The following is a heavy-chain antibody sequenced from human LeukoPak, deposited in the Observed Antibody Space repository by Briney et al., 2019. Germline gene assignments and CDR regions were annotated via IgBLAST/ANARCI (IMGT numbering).Heavy chain of an antibody. D-gene: IGHD1-14*01. J-gene: IGHJ1*01. Sequence: GGSLRLSCAASGFPFSSYAMSWVRQAPGKGLEWVSTISNSDDGTYYADSVKGRFTISRDNSENTLFLRMNSLRAEDTAVYYCAKATGYLLWGQGTWSSSPQ. CDR3: AKATGYLL. CDR2: ISNSDDGT. V-gene: IGHV3-23*01. CDR1: GFPFSSYA.